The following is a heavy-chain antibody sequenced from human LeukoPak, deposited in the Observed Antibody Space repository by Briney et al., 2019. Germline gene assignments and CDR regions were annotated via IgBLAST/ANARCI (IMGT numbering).Heavy chain of an antibody. CDR2: ISSTGGTT. V-gene: IGHV3-48*03. D-gene: IGHD1-14*01. CDR3: ATGGVGTSLYYFDD. CDR1: GITFSSYG. J-gene: IGHJ4*02. Sequence: GGSLRLSCAASGITFSSYGMSWVRQAPGKGLEWVSSISSTGGTTYYADSVKGRFTISRDNAKNSLYLQMNSLRAEDTGVYYCATGGVGTSLYYFDDWGQGTLVTVSS.